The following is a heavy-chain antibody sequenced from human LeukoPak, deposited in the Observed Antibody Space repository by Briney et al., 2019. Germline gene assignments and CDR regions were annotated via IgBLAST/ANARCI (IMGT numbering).Heavy chain of an antibody. CDR3: ARDSDIAVAGTFDY. V-gene: IGHV3-30-3*01. CDR2: ISYDGSNK. CDR1: GFTFSSYA. D-gene: IGHD6-19*01. Sequence: PGGSLRLSCAASGFTFSSYAMPWVRQAPGKGLEWVAVISYDGSNKYYADSVKGRFTISRDNSKNTLYLQMNSLRAEDTAVYYCARDSDIAVAGTFDYWGQGTLVTVSS. J-gene: IGHJ4*02.